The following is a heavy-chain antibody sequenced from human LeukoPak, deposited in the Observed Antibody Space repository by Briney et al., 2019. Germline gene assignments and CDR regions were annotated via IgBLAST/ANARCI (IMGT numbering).Heavy chain of an antibody. CDR3: ARDLGELSIDY. J-gene: IGHJ4*02. CDR1: GYTFTIYD. Sequence: ASVNVSFTASGYTFTIYDINWVRQATGQGLEWMGWMNPNSGNTGYAQKFQGRVTMTRNTSISTAYMELSSLRSEDTAVYYCARDLGELSIDYWGQGTLVTVSS. V-gene: IGHV1-8*01. D-gene: IGHD3-16*02. CDR2: MNPNSGNT.